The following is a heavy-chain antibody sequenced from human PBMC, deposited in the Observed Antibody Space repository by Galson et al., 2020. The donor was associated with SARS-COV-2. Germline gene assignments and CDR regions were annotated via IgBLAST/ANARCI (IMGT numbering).Heavy chain of an antibody. Sequence: SVKVSCKASGFTFSNTAVQWVRQARGQRLEWIGWIVAGSGDTNYAQKFQGRVTITRDMSTDTAYLELSSLRSEDTAMYYCAAGVRVRGVTPLYYYYGMSFLGQGTTVTVSS. CDR2: IVAGSGDT. CDR1: GFTFSNTA. V-gene: IGHV1-58*01. CDR3: AAGVRVRGVTPLYYYYGMSF. D-gene: IGHD3-10*01. J-gene: IGHJ6*02.